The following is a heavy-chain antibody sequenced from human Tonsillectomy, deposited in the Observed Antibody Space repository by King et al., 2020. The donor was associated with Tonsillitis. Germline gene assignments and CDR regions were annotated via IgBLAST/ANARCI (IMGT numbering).Heavy chain of an antibody. CDR3: AKGQMVEPYHYYDNSGYDQ. CDR1: GFSFSSYA. D-gene: IGHD3-22*01. CDR2: ISGSAGST. Sequence: VQLVESGGGLVQPGGSLRLSCAASGFSFSSYAMSWVRQPPGKGLEWVSGISGSAGSTYYADSMKGRFTISRDNSNNTVYLQTHSLRAEDTALYYCAKGQMVEPYHYYDNSGYDQWGQGTLVTVSS. V-gene: IGHV3-23*04. J-gene: IGHJ4*02.